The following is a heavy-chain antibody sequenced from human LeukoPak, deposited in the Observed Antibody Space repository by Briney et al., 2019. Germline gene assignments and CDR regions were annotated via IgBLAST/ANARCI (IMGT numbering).Heavy chain of an antibody. CDR3: ARDRGAHQYYYYYYMDV. CDR1: GGTFSSYA. J-gene: IGHJ6*03. CDR2: IIPILGIA. Sequence: GASVKVSCKASGGTFSSYAISWVRQAPGQGLEWMGRIIPILGIANYAQKFQGRVTITADKSTSTAYMELSSLRSEDTAVYYCARDRGAHQYYYYYYMDVWGKGTTVTVSS. D-gene: IGHD3-10*01. V-gene: IGHV1-69*04.